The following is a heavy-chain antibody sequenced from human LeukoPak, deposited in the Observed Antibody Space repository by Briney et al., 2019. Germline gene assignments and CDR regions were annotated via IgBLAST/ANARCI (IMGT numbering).Heavy chain of an antibody. J-gene: IGHJ5*02. CDR2: ISGSGGST. V-gene: IGHV3-23*01. CDR3: AKAAYIRNYGDYPNWFDP. CDR1: GFAFSTYS. Sequence: GGSLRLSCSGSGFAFSTYSMHWVRQAPGKGLEWVSGISGSGGSTYYADSVKGRFTISRDNSKNTLSLQMNSLRAEDTAVYYCAKAAYIRNYGDYPNWFDPWGQGTLVTVSS. D-gene: IGHD4-17*01.